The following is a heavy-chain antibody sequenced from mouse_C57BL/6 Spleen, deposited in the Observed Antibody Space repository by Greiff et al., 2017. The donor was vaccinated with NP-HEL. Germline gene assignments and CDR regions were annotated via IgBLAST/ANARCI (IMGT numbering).Heavy chain of an antibody. CDR2: IYPGDGDT. V-gene: IGHV1-80*01. D-gene: IGHD1-1*01. CDR3: ARSATKVYYAMDY. Sequence: QVQLQQSGAELVKPGASVKISCKASGYAFSSYWMNWVKQRPGKGLEWIGQIYPGDGDTNYTGKFKGKATLTADKSSSTAYIQLSSLTSEDSAVYFCARSATKVYYAMDYWGQGTSVTVSS. CDR1: GYAFSSYW. J-gene: IGHJ4*01.